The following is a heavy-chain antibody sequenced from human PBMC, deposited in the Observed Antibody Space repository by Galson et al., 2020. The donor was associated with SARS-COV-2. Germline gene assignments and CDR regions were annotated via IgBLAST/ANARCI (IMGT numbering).Heavy chain of an antibody. CDR3: ASGDYGVS. J-gene: IGHJ1*01. D-gene: IGHD4-17*01. Sequence: ASVKVSCKASGFTFTDYYINWVRQAPGQGLKWVGWINPYSGDTDQAQNFQGRVTMTSDTTINTAYMELSSLRSDDTAIYYCASGDYGVSWGQGTLITVSS. CDR1: GFTFTDYY. V-gene: IGHV1-2*02. CDR2: INPYSGDT.